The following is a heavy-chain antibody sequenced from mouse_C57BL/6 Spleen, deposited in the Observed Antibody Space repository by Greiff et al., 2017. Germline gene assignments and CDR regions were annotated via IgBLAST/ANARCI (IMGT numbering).Heavy chain of an antibody. V-gene: IGHV5-16*01. D-gene: IGHD1-1*01. CDR2: INYDGSST. CDR3: ARERRYSAVVAPYWYFDD. CDR1: GFTFSDYY. J-gene: IGHJ1*03. Sequence: EVMLVESEGGLVQPGSSMKLSCTASGFTFSDYYMAWVRQVPEKGLEWVANINYDGSSTYYLDSLKSRFIISRDNAKNILYLQMSSLKSEDTATYYCARERRYSAVVAPYWYFDDWGTGTTVTVSS.